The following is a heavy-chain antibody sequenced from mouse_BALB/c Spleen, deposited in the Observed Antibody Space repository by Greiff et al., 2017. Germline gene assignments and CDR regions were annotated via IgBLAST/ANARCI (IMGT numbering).Heavy chain of an antibody. V-gene: IGHV14-3*02. CDR3: AGGIEFITTEAAMDY. CDR1: GFNIKDNY. D-gene: IGHD1-1*01. Sequence: EVKLMESGAELVKPGASVKLSCTASGFNIKDNYMHWVKQRPEQGLEWIGRIDPASGNTKYDPKFPGKATITADTSSNTAYLQLSSLTSEDTAVYYCAGGIEFITTEAAMDYWGQGTSVTVSS. CDR2: IDPASGNT. J-gene: IGHJ4*01.